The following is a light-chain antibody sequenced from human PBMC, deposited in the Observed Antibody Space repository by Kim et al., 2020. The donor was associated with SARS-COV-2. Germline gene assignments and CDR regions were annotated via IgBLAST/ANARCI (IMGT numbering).Light chain of an antibody. CDR3: QQRSSRLT. J-gene: IGKJ4*01. Sequence: LSLAPGQTAPLARRASQGVSTYLAWAQQKPGQAPRLLIYDASNRATGIPARFSGSGSGTDFTLTISSLEPEDFAVYYCQQRSSRLTFGGGTRLEI. V-gene: IGKV3-11*01. CDR1: QGVSTY. CDR2: DAS.